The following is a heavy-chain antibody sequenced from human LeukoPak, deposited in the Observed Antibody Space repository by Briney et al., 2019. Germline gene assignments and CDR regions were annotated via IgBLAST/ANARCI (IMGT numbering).Heavy chain of an antibody. CDR1: GFTIITND. V-gene: IGHV3-53*01. J-gene: IGHJ4*02. CDR2: LYSDGNT. Sequence: GGSLRLSCAASGFTIITNDMTWVRQAPGKGLEWVSVLYSDGNTKYSDSVQGPFTISRDNSKNTLYLEMNSLSPDDTAVYYCARGVEPLAANTLAYWGQGTLVTVSS. CDR3: ARGVEPLAANTLAY. D-gene: IGHD1-14*01.